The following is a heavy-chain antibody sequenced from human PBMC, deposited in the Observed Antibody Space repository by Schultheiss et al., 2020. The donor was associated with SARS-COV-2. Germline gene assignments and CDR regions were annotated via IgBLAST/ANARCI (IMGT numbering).Heavy chain of an antibody. CDR1: GGSISSSSYY. D-gene: IGHD1/OR15-1a*01. Sequence: SQTLSLTCTVSGGSISSSSYYWGWIRQPPGKGLEWIGYIYYSGSTNYNPSLKSRVIMSVDTSKNQFSLKLNSVTAADTALYYCARGGQTIPQNYYYYMDVWGKGTTVTVSS. CDR3: ARGGQTIPQNYYYYMDV. V-gene: IGHV4-61*05. CDR2: IYYSGST. J-gene: IGHJ6*03.